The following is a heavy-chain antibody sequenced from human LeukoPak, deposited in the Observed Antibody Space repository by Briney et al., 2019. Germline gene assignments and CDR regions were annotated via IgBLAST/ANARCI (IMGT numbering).Heavy chain of an antibody. CDR3: ARGNGDYVSLFDY. J-gene: IGHJ4*02. CDR2: IKTDGSTT. D-gene: IGHD4-17*01. Sequence: GGSLRLSCAASGFTFSGSWMHWVRQAPGKGLVWVSRIKTDGSTTNYADSVKGRFTISRDNAKNTLNLQMNGLRAEDTALYYCARGNGDYVSLFDYWGQGTLVTVSS. V-gene: IGHV3-74*01. CDR1: GFTFSGSW.